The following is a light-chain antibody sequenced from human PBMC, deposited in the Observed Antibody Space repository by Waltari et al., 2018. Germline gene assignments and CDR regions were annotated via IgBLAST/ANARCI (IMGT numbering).Light chain of an antibody. J-gene: IGLJ2*01. V-gene: IGLV2-14*01. CDR3: SSYTSSSTLL. CDR2: EVS. Sequence: QSALTQPASVSGSPGQSITISCTGTSSDVGGYNYVSWYQQHPGKAPKLMIYEVSNRPSGVSNRFSGSKSGNPASLTISGLQAEDEADYYCSSYTSSSTLLFGGGTKLTVL. CDR1: SSDVGGYNY.